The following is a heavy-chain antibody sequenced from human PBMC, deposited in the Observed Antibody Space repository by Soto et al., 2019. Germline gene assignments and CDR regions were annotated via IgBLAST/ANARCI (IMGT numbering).Heavy chain of an antibody. D-gene: IGHD6-13*01. J-gene: IGHJ4*02. CDR2: ISYDGSNK. CDR3: AKPDGGIAAAGTIVGY. V-gene: IGHV3-30*18. CDR1: GFTFSSYG. Sequence: QVQLVESGGGVVQPGRSLRLSCAASGFTFSSYGMHWVRQAPGKGLEWVAVISYDGSNKYYADSVKGRFTISRDNSKNTLYLQMNSLRAEDTAVYYCAKPDGGIAAAGTIVGYWGQGTLVTVSS.